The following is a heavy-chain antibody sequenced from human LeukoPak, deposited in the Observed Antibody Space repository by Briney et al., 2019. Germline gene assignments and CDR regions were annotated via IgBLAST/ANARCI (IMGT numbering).Heavy chain of an antibody. CDR3: ATPSRVITFGGVIAHSFDY. D-gene: IGHD3-16*02. CDR2: FDPEDGET. V-gene: IGHV1-24*01. J-gene: IGHJ4*02. Sequence: ASVKVSCKVSGHTLTELSMHWVRQAPGKGLEWMGGFDPEDGETIYAQKFQGRVTMTEDRSTDTAYMELSSLRSEDTAVYYCATPSRVITFGGVIAHSFDYWGQGTLVTVSS. CDR1: GHTLTELS.